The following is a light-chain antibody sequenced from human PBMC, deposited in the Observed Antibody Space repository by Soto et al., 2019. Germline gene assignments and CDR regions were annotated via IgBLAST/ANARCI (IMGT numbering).Light chain of an antibody. CDR2: GAS. CDR3: QLYGSSPPIT. Sequence: ETVLTQSPGTLSLSPGERATLSCRASQSVSSSYLAWYQQKPGQAPRLLIYGASSRATGIPDRFSGSGSGTDFTLTISRLEPEDFAVYYCQLYGSSPPITFGQGTRLEIK. CDR1: QSVSSSY. J-gene: IGKJ5*01. V-gene: IGKV3-20*01.